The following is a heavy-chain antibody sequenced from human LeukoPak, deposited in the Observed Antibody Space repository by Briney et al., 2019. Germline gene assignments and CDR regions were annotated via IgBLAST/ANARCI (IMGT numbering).Heavy chain of an antibody. V-gene: IGHV4-30-2*01. CDR1: GGSINSGGYS. Sequence: SETLSLTCDISGGSINSGGYSWTWIRQPPGKGLEWIGHMFHGGSTYFNPSLKSRVTISVDRSKNQFSLNLNSVTAADTAVYYCARGNQFDFWSGYDYWGQGILVTVTS. D-gene: IGHD3-3*01. J-gene: IGHJ4*02. CDR3: ARGNQFDFWSGYDY. CDR2: MFHGGST.